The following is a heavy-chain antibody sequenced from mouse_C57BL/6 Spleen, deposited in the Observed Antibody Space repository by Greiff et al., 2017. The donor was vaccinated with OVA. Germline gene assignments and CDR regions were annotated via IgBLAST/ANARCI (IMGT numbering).Heavy chain of an antibody. J-gene: IGHJ3*01. CDR2: IYPGDGDT. D-gene: IGHD3-2*02. CDR1: GYAFSSSW. V-gene: IGHV1-82*01. CDR3: AITAQATNAY. Sequence: QVQLKESGPELVKPGASVKISCKASGYAFSSSWMNWVKQRPGKGLEWIGRIYPGDGDTNYNGKFKGKATLTADKSSSTAYMQLSSLTSEDSAVYFCAITAQATNAYWGQGTLVTVSA.